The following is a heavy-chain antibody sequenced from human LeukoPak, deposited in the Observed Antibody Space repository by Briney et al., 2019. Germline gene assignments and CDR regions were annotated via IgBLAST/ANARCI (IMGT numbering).Heavy chain of an antibody. CDR2: IYDGGST. CDR1: GASISSYY. J-gene: IGHJ4*02. V-gene: IGHV4-59*01. D-gene: IGHD3-22*01. CDR3: ARSRTYYYGSSGYQIDY. Sequence: SETLSLTCTVSGASISSYYWNWIRQPPGKGLEWIGYIYDGGSTNHNPSLKSRVTISVDTSKNQFSLKLTSVTAADTAVYYCARSRTYYYGSSGYQIDYWGQGTLVTVSS.